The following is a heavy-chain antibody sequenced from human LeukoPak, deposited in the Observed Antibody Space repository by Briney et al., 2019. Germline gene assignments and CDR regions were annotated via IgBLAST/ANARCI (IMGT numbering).Heavy chain of an antibody. Sequence: GGSLRLSCAASGFTFSSYAMSWVRQAPGKGLEWVSAISGSGGSTYYADSVKGRFTVARDNSKNTLYLQMSSLRADDTAVYYCARDVHYTSSKPGWPFDIWGQGTVVTVSS. CDR2: ISGSGGST. V-gene: IGHV3-23*01. CDR3: ARDVHYTSSKPGWPFDI. D-gene: IGHD6-6*01. J-gene: IGHJ3*02. CDR1: GFTFSSYA.